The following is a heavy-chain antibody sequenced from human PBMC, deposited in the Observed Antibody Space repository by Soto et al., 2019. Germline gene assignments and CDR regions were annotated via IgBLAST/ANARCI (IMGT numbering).Heavy chain of an antibody. CDR1: GFTFSNAW. J-gene: IGHJ6*02. CDR2: IKSKTDGGTT. Sequence: GGSLRLSCAASGFTFSNAWMNWVRQAPGKGLEWVGRIKSKTDGGTTDYAAPVKGRYTISRDDSKNTLYLQMNSLKTEDTAVYYCTAFPPVVVPAAINRYYYYYYGMDVWGQGTTVTVSS. D-gene: IGHD2-2*01. CDR3: TAFPPVVVPAAINRYYYYYYGMDV. V-gene: IGHV3-15*07.